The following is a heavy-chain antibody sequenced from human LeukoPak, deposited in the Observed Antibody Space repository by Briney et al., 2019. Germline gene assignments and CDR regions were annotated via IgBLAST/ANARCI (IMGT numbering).Heavy chain of an antibody. CDR3: AKDLDSGSYYALFDY. Sequence: PGGSLRLSCAASGLTFRSYAMNWVRQAPGKGLEWVSAISGSGGSTYYADSVKGRFTISRDNSKNTLYLQMNSLRAEDTAVYYCAKDLDSGSYYALFDYWGQGTLVTVSS. V-gene: IGHV3-23*01. D-gene: IGHD1-26*01. CDR2: ISGSGGST. CDR1: GLTFRSYA. J-gene: IGHJ4*02.